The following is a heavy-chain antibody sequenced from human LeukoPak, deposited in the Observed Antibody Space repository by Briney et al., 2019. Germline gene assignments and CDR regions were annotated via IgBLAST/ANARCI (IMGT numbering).Heavy chain of an antibody. CDR1: GFTVGTNY. V-gene: IGHV3-53*01. J-gene: IGHJ6*02. CDR3: ARDWGGTVTTLRDYYGMDV. D-gene: IGHD4-17*01. CDR2: IYSGSST. Sequence: GGSLRLSCAASGFTVGTNYMSWVRQAPGKGLEWVSLIYSGSSTYYANSVKGRFTISRDNSKNTVYLQMNSLRAEDTAVYYCARDWGGTVTTLRDYYGMDVWGQGTTVTVSS.